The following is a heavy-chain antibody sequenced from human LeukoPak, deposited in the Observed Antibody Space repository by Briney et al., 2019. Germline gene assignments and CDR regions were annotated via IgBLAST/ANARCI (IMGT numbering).Heavy chain of an antibody. D-gene: IGHD3-10*01. Sequence: PSETLSLTCTVSGGSISSGSYYWSWIRQPAGKGLEWIGRIYTSGSTNYNPSLKSRVTMSVDTSKNQFSLKLSSVTAADTAVYYCARWVREQEYNWFDPWGQGTLVTVSS. CDR2: IYTSGST. CDR3: ARWVREQEYNWFDP. CDR1: GGSISSGSYY. V-gene: IGHV4-61*02. J-gene: IGHJ5*02.